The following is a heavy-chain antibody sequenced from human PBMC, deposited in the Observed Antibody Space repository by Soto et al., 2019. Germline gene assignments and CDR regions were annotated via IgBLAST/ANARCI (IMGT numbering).Heavy chain of an antibody. Sequence: EVQLLESGGGLVQPGGSLRLSCAALGSTFRSNAWSWVRQAPGKGLEWVSAISGSGGSKYYADSVKGRFTISRDNSKNTLYLQMNSLRAEDTAVYYCAKIPHSSSWYLDAFDIWGQGTMVTVSS. CDR2: ISGSGGSK. CDR3: AKIPHSSSWYLDAFDI. CDR1: GSTFRSNA. D-gene: IGHD6-13*01. J-gene: IGHJ3*02. V-gene: IGHV3-23*01.